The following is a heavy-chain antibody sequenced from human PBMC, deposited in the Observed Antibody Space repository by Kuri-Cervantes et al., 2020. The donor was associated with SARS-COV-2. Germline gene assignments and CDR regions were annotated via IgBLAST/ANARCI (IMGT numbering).Heavy chain of an antibody. Sequence: ESLKISCTVSGGSISSYYWSWIRQPAGKGLEWIGRIYTSGSTNYNPSLKSRVTMSVDTSKNQFSLKLSSVTAADTAVYYCARGSYSRNYYSYMDVWGKGTTVTVSS. CDR2: IYTSGST. CDR3: ARGSYSRNYYSYMDV. J-gene: IGHJ6*03. V-gene: IGHV4-4*07. CDR1: GGSISSYY. D-gene: IGHD1-26*01.